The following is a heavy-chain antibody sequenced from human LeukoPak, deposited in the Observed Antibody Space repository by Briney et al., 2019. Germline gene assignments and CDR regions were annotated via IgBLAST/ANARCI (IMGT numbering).Heavy chain of an antibody. D-gene: IGHD2/OR15-2a*01. CDR3: AKGLSMTSMGIDS. CDR2: ISGSSGNI. J-gene: IGHJ4*02. Sequence: DPGGSLRLSCAASGFTFSSYAMSWVRQAPGRGLEWVSTISGSSGNIDYADSVKGRFTVSRDNSRNTLYLQMHSLRAEDTAVYYCAKGLSMTSMGIDSWGQGTLVTVSS. CDR1: GFTFSSYA. V-gene: IGHV3-23*01.